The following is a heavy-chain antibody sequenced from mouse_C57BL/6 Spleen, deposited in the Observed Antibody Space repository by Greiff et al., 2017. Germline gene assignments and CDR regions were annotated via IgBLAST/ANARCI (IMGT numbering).Heavy chain of an antibody. D-gene: IGHD2-3*01. CDR1: GFNIKDDY. Sequence: EVKLMESGAELVRPGASVKLSCTASGFNIKDDYMHWVKQRPEQGLEWIGWIDPENGDTEYASKFQGKATITADTSSNTAYLQLSSLTSEDTAVYYCTTYDGYERVAYWGQGTLVTVSA. CDR2: IDPENGDT. J-gene: IGHJ3*01. CDR3: TTYDGYERVAY. V-gene: IGHV14-4*01.